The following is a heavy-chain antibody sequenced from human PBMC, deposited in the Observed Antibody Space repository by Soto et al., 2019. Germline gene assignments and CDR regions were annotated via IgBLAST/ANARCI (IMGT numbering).Heavy chain of an antibody. CDR3: AGWVGASNWFDP. Sequence: QVHLVQSGSEVKEPGASVKVSCKTSGYTFTGYHIHWVRQAPGQGLEWMGWINTNTGDTNYAQKFQGWVTMTRDTSINPGYVQLIRRTSDYTAVYYCAGWVGASNWFDPWGQGTLVTVSS. CDR1: GYTFTGYH. CDR2: INTNTGDT. D-gene: IGHD1-26*01. J-gene: IGHJ5*02. V-gene: IGHV1-2*04.